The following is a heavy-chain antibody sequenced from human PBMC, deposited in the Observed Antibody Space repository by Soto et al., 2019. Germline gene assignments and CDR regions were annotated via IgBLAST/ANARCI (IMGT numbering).Heavy chain of an antibody. CDR3: ARAGAAPYYYYGMDV. D-gene: IGHD2-15*01. CDR1: GYTFSTSG. J-gene: IGHJ6*02. CDR2: ISTYNGDT. Sequence: ASVKVSCKASGYTFSTSGMSWLRQAPGQGLEWMGWISTYNGDTKDAPKFQDRVTMTSDTSTSTVYMELRSLRSDDTAVYYCARAGAAPYYYYGMDVWGQGTRVTVSS. V-gene: IGHV1-18*01.